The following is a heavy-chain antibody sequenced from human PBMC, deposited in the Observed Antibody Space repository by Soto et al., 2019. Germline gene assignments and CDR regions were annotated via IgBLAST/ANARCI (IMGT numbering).Heavy chain of an antibody. CDR3: AKDLRPIDY. Sequence: GGSLRLSCAASGFTFSSYAMSWVRQAPGKGLEWVSAIGGSDGTTAYADSVKGRFTISRDNSKNRLYLQMNGLRAEDTAVYYCAKDLRPIDYWGQGTLVTVSS. CDR1: GFTFSSYA. J-gene: IGHJ4*02. CDR2: IGGSDGTT. V-gene: IGHV3-23*01.